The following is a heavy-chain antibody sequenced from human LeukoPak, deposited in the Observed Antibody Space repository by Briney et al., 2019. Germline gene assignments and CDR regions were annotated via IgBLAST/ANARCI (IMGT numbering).Heavy chain of an antibody. D-gene: IGHD3-3*01. CDR1: GFTVSSNY. CDR2: IKSKTDGGTT. J-gene: IGHJ4*02. CDR3: TTGPLGFDFWSGYWAN. Sequence: PGGSLRLSCAASGFTVSSNYMSWVRQAPGKGLEWVGRIKSKTDGGTTDYAAPVKGRFTISRDDSKNTLYLQMNSLKTEDTAVYYCTTGPLGFDFWSGYWANWGQGTLVTVSS. V-gene: IGHV3-15*01.